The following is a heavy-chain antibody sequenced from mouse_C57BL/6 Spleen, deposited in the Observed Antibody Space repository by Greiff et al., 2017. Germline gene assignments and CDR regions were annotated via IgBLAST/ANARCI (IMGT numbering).Heavy chain of an antibody. CDR1: GYTFTDYE. Sequence: QVHVKQSGAELVRPGASVTLSCKASGYTFTDYEMHWVKQTPVHGLEWIGAIDPETGGTAYNQKFKGKAILTADKSSSTAYMELRSLTSEDSAVYYCTRWGTTVVEAYWGQGTLVTGSA. CDR2: IDPETGGT. D-gene: IGHD1-1*01. J-gene: IGHJ3*01. V-gene: IGHV1-15*01. CDR3: TRWGTTVVEAY.